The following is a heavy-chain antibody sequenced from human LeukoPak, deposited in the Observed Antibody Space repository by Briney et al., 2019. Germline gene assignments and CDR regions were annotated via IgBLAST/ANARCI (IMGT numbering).Heavy chain of an antibody. CDR2: INSDGGST. V-gene: IGHV3-74*01. Sequence: GGSLRLSCAASGFTFSSYWMHWVRQAPGKGLVWVSRINSDGGSTSYADSVKGRFTISRDNAKNTLYLQMNSLRAEDTAVYYCARADIVVVPAAVRDIWFDPWGQGTLVTVSS. J-gene: IGHJ5*02. CDR3: ARADIVVVPAAVRDIWFDP. CDR1: GFTFSSYW. D-gene: IGHD2-2*01.